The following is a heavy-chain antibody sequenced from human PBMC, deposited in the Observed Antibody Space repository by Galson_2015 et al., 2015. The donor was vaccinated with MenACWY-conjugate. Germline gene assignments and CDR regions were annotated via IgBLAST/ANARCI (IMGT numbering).Heavy chain of an antibody. Sequence: SLRLSGAASGFTFSSYAMSWVRQAPGKGLECVSSVSESGGSTHYADSVKGRFTISRDNSKKTLYLQVNSLRDEDTAVYHCAKVAASSPKGHRYFDLWGRGTLVTVSS. CDR3: AKVAASSPKGHRYFDL. J-gene: IGHJ2*01. V-gene: IGHV3-23*01. CDR1: GFTFSSYA. D-gene: IGHD6-6*01. CDR2: VSESGGST.